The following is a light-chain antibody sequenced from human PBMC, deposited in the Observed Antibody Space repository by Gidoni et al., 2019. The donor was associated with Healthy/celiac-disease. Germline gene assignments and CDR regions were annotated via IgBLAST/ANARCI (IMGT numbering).Light chain of an antibody. V-gene: IGKV1-39*01. CDR3: QQSYRTPRT. Sequence: DIQMTQSPSSLSASVGDRVTITCRASQSISSYLNWDQQKPGKAPKLLIYAASSLQSGVPSRFSGSGSGTDFTITISSLQPEDFANYYCQQSYRTPRTFGKGTKVEIK. CDR1: QSISSY. CDR2: AAS. J-gene: IGKJ1*01.